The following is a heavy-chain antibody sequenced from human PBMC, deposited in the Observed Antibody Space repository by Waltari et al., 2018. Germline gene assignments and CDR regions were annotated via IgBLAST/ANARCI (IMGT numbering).Heavy chain of an antibody. V-gene: IGHV1-2*02. CDR1: GYTFTGYY. J-gene: IGHJ5*02. CDR2: INPNSGGT. D-gene: IGHD3-10*01. Sequence: QVQLVQSGAEVKKPEASVKVSCKAYGYTFTGYYMHWVRQATGQGLEWMGWINPNSGGTNYAQKFQGRVTMTRDTSISTAYMELSRLRSDDTAVYYCARVPAELANWFDPWGQGTLVTVSS. CDR3: ARVPAELANWFDP.